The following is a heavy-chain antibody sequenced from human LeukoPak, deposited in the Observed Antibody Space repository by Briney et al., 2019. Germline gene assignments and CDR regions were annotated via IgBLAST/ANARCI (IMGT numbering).Heavy chain of an antibody. Sequence: ASVKVSCKASGYTFTSYYMHWVRQAPGQGLEWMGIINPSGADTTYAQKFQGRVTMTRNTSISTAYMELSSLRSEDTAVYYCARVGGGRRWLQSKYWGQGTLVTVSS. CDR2: INPSGADT. D-gene: IGHD5-24*01. J-gene: IGHJ4*02. V-gene: IGHV1-46*01. CDR1: GYTFTSYY. CDR3: ARVGGGRRWLQSKY.